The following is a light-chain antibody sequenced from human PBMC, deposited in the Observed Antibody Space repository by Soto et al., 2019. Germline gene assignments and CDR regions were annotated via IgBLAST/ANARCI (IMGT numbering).Light chain of an antibody. CDR3: QQYGGSPLFT. J-gene: IGKJ3*01. CDR2: GAS. Sequence: EIVLTQSPGTLSLSPGERATLSCRASQSVSAGYLAWYQQKPGQAPRLLIYGASNRATGIPARFSGSGSGKDFTITSSRLEPEDLAVYYCQQYGGSPLFTFGPGTKVDIK. V-gene: IGKV3-20*01. CDR1: QSVSAGY.